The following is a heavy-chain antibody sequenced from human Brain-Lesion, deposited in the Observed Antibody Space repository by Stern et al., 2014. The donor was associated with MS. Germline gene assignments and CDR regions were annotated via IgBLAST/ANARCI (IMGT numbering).Heavy chain of an antibody. V-gene: IGHV4-34*01. J-gene: IGHJ5*02. CDR3: ARRSTVISLYRWFDP. CDR2: IADGSTT. CDR1: GGSFIGYS. D-gene: IGHD4-23*01. Sequence: QVQLQQWGAGLLKPSETLSLTCAVSGGSFIGYSWTWIRQPPGKGLEWIGEIADGSTTNYNPPLLRPATISADSSTKQIFLKLRSVTAADTAVYYCARRSTVISLYRWFDPWGQGTQVTVFS.